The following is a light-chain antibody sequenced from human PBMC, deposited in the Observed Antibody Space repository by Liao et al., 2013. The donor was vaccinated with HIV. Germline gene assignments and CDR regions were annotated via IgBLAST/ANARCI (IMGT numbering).Light chain of an antibody. Sequence: SYELTQPPSVSLAPGQTARISCGGDNIGYKGVNWYQQRPGQAPVLVIYYDSDRPSGIPDRISGSNSENTATLTISRVEAGDEADYYCQVWTGDYPVFGGGTKLTVL. V-gene: IGLV3-21*01. CDR1: NIGYKG. CDR2: YDS. J-gene: IGLJ3*02. CDR3: QVWTGDYPV.